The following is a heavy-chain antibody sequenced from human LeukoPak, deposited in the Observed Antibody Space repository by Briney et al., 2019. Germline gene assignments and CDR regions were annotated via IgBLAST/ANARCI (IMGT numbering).Heavy chain of an antibody. CDR1: GFTVSSNY. J-gene: IGHJ4*02. D-gene: IGHD1-26*01. CDR3: ARRSGEGYFDC. CDR2: LYSNSGT. Sequence: GGSLRLSCAASGFTVSSNYMTWVRQAPGKGLEWVSVLYSNSGTYYADSVKGRFTISRDNSKNTLYLQVNSLRAEDTAVYYCARRSGEGYFDCWGQGTLVTVSS. V-gene: IGHV3-66*01.